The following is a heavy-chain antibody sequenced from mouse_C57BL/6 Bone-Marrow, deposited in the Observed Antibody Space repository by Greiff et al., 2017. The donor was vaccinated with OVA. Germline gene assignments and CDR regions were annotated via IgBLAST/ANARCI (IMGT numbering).Heavy chain of an antibody. Sequence: VQLQQPGAELVRPGTSVKLSCKASGYTFTSYWMHWVKQRPGQGLEWIGVIDPSDSYTNYNQKFKGKATLTVDTSSSTAYMQLSSLTSEDSAVYYCASDGYDADFAYWGQGTLVTVSA. D-gene: IGHD2-2*01. CDR1: GYTFTSYW. V-gene: IGHV1-59*01. CDR3: ASDGYDADFAY. CDR2: IDPSDSYT. J-gene: IGHJ3*01.